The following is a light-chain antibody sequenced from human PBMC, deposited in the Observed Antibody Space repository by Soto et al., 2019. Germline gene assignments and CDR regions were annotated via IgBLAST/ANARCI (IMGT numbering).Light chain of an antibody. CDR3: QQYNNWPPRT. CDR2: GAS. J-gene: IGKJ1*01. CDR1: ESVRTN. Sequence: ETVVTQSPATLSVSPGETATLSYRASESVRTNLAWYQQKPGQAPRLLIYGASNRATGIPARFSGSGSGTEFTLTISSLQSEDFAVYYCQQYNNWPPRTFGQGTKVEIK. V-gene: IGKV3-15*01.